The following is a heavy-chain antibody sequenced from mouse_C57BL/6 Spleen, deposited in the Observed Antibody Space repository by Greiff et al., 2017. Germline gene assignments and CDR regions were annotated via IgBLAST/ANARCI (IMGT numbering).Heavy chain of an antibody. CDR2: IYPGDGVT. D-gene: IGHD6-1*01. V-gene: IGHV1-82*01. J-gene: IGHJ4*01. Sequence: QVQLQQSGPELVKPGASVKISCKASGYAFSSSWMNWVKQRPGKGLEWIGWIYPGDGVTTYNGKFMGKATLTADKSSCTAHMQIGDLPSEDCGVCFCARSTNFYAMDYWGQGTSVTVSS. CDR1: GYAFSSSW. CDR3: ARSTNFYAMDY.